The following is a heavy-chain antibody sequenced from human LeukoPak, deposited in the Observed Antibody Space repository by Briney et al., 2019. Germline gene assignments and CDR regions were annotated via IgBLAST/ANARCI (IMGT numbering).Heavy chain of an antibody. CDR1: GYSISSGYY. D-gene: IGHD2-15*01. Sequence: SETLSLTCTVSGYSISSGYYWGWIRQPPGKGLEWIGSIYHSGSTYYNPSLKSRVTISVDTSKNQFSLKLSSVTAADTAVYYCARDRTYCSGGSCYPTGYFDYWGQGTLVTVSS. CDR3: ARDRTYCSGGSCYPTGYFDY. J-gene: IGHJ4*02. V-gene: IGHV4-38-2*02. CDR2: IYHSGST.